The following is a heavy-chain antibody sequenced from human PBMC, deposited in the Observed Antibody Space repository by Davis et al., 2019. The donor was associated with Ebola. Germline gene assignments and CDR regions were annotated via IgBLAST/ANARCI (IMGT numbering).Heavy chain of an antibody. D-gene: IGHD1-20*01. CDR1: GFTFGSSA. CDR3: ARSGYNYNWFDP. Sequence: GESLKIPCAASGFTFGSSAMSRVRQAPGKGLEWVANIKQDGSEKYYVDSVKGRFTISRDNAKNSLYLQMNSLRAEDTAVYYFARSGYNYNWFDPWGQGTLVTVSS. V-gene: IGHV3-7*01. CDR2: IKQDGSEK. J-gene: IGHJ5*02.